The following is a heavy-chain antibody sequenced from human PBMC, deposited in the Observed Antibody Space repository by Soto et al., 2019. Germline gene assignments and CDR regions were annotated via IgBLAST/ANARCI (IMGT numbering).Heavy chain of an antibody. CDR2: IRSDGDTT. V-gene: IGHV3-23*01. Sequence: EMQVLESGGGLVQPGGSLRLSCAASGFTFSSYGMNWVRQAPGEGLEWVSGIRSDGDTTYNADSVKGRFTVSRDTSKNTVDLQMNSLRAEDTAVYYCAKGKGVGATPDGANCWGQGTLVTVSS. J-gene: IGHJ4*02. CDR1: GFTFSSYG. CDR3: AKGKGVGATPDGANC. D-gene: IGHD1-26*01.